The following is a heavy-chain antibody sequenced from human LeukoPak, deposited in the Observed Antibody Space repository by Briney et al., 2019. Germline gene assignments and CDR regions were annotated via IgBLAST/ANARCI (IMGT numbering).Heavy chain of an antibody. J-gene: IGHJ4*02. V-gene: IGHV3-30-3*01. Sequence: PGGSLRLSCAASGFIFDNYAQHWVRQAPGKGLEWVAVISYDGSNKYYADSVKGRFTISRDNSKNSLYLQMNSLRDEDTAVYYCASSGSYRFDYWGQGTLVTVSS. CDR3: ASSGSYRFDY. D-gene: IGHD1-26*01. CDR2: ISYDGSNK. CDR1: GFIFDNYA.